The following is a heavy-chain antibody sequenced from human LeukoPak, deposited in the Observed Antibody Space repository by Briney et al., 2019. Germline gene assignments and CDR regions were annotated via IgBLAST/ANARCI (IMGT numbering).Heavy chain of an antibody. CDR3: ARDIAYCGGDCYPGYYYYYGMDV. CDR2: ISSSSSTI. CDR1: GFTFSYYS. Sequence: GGSLRLSCAASGFTFSYYSMNWVRQAPGKGLEWVSYISSSSSTIYYADSVKGRFTISRDNAKNSLYLQMNSLRAEDTAVYYCARDIAYCGGDCYPGYYYYYGMDVWGQGTTVTVSS. V-gene: IGHV3-48*04. D-gene: IGHD2-21*02. J-gene: IGHJ6*02.